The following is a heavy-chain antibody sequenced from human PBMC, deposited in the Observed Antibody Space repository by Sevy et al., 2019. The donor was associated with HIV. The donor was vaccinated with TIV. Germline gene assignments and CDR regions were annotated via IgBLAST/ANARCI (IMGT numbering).Heavy chain of an antibody. D-gene: IGHD3-3*01. J-gene: IGHJ4*02. CDR3: ASDYDFWSGYLFHFDY. V-gene: IGHV3-30*02. CDR1: GFTFSSYG. Sequence: GGSLRLSCAASGFTFSSYGMHWVRQAPGKGLEWVAFIRYDGSNKYYADSVKGRFTISRDNSKNTLYLQMNGLRAEDTAVYYCASDYDFWSGYLFHFDYWGQGTLVTVSS. CDR2: IRYDGSNK.